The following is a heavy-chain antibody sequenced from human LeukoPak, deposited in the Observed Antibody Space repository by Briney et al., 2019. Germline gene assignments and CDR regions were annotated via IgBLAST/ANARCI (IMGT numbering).Heavy chain of an antibody. V-gene: IGHV4-34*01. CDR3: ARVENYDGSYYFDY. CDR2: INHSGST. Sequence: GALRLSCAASGFTFSSYAMSWVRQAPGKGLEWIGEINHSGSTNYNPSLKSRVTISVDTSKNQFSLKLSSVTAADTAVYYCARVENYDGSYYFDYWGQGTLVTVSS. CDR1: GFTFSSYA. D-gene: IGHD3-22*01. J-gene: IGHJ4*02.